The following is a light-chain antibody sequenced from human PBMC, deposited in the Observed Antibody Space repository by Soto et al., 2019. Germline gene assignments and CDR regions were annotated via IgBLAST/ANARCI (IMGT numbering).Light chain of an antibody. CDR2: DAS. CDR1: QSVSSY. CDR3: QQRNNWPIT. V-gene: IGKV3-11*01. Sequence: EIVLTQSPGTLSLSPRERSTLSCRASQSVSSYLAWYQQKPGQAPRLLIYDASNRATGIPVRFSGSGSGTDFTLTISSLEPEDFALYYCQQRNNWPITFGQGTRLEIK. J-gene: IGKJ5*01.